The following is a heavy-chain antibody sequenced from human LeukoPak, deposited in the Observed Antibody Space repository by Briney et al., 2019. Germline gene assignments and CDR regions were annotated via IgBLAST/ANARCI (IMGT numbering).Heavy chain of an antibody. CDR2: ISSSGSTI. V-gene: IGHV3-11*01. Sequence: GGSLRLSCAASGFTFSDYYMSWVRPAPGKGLEWVSYISSSGSTIYYADSVKGRFTISRDNAKNSLYLRMNSLRAEDTAVYYCARVSSDNYYDSSGYYSYYFDYWGQGTLVTVSS. D-gene: IGHD3-22*01. J-gene: IGHJ4*02. CDR3: ARVSSDNYYDSSGYYSYYFDY. CDR1: GFTFSDYY.